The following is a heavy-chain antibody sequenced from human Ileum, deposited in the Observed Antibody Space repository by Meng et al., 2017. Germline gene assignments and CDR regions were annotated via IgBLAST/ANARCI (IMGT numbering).Heavy chain of an antibody. D-gene: IGHD3-10*01. CDR1: GGSISSSIW. Sequence: QVQLQESGPGLVKPSVTLSLTCAVSGGSISSSIWWSWVRQPPEKGLEWIGEIHHSGTTNYSPSLKSRLTISVDKSKNQFSLKLQSVAAAETAVYFCARGVVSGSHYNTYWGQGILVTVSS. J-gene: IGHJ4*02. V-gene: IGHV4-4*02. CDR3: ARGVVSGSHYNTY. CDR2: IHHSGTT.